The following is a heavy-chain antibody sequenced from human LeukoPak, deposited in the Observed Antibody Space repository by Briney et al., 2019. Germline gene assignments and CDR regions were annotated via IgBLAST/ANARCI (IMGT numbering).Heavy chain of an antibody. J-gene: IGHJ6*03. Sequence: SVKVSCKASGGTFSSYAISWVRQAPGQGLEWMGGIIPIFGTANYAQKFQGRVTLTADESTSTAYMELSSLRSEDTAVYYCARYRAAAGTSYYYYYMDVWGKGTTVTVSS. CDR3: ARYRAAAGTSYYYYYMDV. CDR1: GGTFSSYA. V-gene: IGHV1-69*01. CDR2: IIPIFGTA. D-gene: IGHD6-13*01.